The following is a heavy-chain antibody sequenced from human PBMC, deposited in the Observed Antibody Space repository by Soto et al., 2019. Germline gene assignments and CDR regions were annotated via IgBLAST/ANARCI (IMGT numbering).Heavy chain of an antibody. CDR1: GYTFTSYA. Sequence: ASVNVSCKASGYTFTSYAMHWVRQAPGQRLEWMGWINAGNGNTKYSQKFQGRVTITRDTSASTAYMELSSLRSEDTAVYYCARESIAVASGFDYWGQGTLVTVSS. D-gene: IGHD6-19*01. V-gene: IGHV1-3*01. CDR3: ARESIAVASGFDY. CDR2: INAGNGNT. J-gene: IGHJ4*02.